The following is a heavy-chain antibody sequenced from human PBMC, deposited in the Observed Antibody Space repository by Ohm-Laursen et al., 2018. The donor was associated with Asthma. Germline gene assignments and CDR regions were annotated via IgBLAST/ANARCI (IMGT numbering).Heavy chain of an antibody. V-gene: IGHV3-21*01. CDR3: ARDGAESSIAARNIDY. CDR1: GFTFSSYS. CDR2: ISSGSSYI. D-gene: IGHD6-6*01. Sequence: SLRLSCTASGFTFSSYSMNWVRQAPGKGLEWVSSISSGSSYIYYTDSVKGRFTISRDNAKNSLYLQMNSLRAEDTAVYYCARDGAESSIAARNIDYWGQGTLVTVSS. J-gene: IGHJ4*02.